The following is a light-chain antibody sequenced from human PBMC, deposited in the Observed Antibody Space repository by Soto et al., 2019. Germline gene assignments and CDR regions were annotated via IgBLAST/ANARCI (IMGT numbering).Light chain of an antibody. CDR3: SSYTSSSTPYV. J-gene: IGLJ1*01. CDR2: DVS. Sequence: QSVLTQPASVSGSPGQSIAISCTGTISDVGTYDYVSWYQQHPGKAPKLMIYDVSNRPSGVSNRFSGSKSGNTASLTISGLQAEDEADYYCSSYTSSSTPYVFGTGTKVTVL. V-gene: IGLV2-14*01. CDR1: ISDVGTYDY.